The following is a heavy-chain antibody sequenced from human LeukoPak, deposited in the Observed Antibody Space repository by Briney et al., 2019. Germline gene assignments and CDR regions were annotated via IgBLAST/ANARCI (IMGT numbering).Heavy chain of an antibody. CDR2: INPNSGGT. D-gene: IGHD3-22*01. CDR1: GYTFTGYY. Sequence: GASVKVSCKASGYTFTGYYMHWVRQAPGQGLEWMGWINPNSGGTNYAQKFQGRVMMTRDRPITTGSMELSRLISGDTAVYYCARGASLTYYYDTGDYYLFDYWGQGTLVTVSS. V-gene: IGHV1-2*02. CDR3: ARGASLTYYYDTGDYYLFDY. J-gene: IGHJ4*02.